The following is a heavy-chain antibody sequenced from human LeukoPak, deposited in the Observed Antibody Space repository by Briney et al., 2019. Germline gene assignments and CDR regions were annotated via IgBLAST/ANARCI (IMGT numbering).Heavy chain of an antibody. Sequence: PGGSLRLSCAASGFTFSSYSMNWVRQAPGKGLEWVSYISSSSSTIYYADSVKGRFSISRDNAKNSLYLQMNSLRAEDTAVYYCARGEQWLPVDYWGQGTLVTVSS. D-gene: IGHD6-19*01. CDR2: ISSSSSTI. V-gene: IGHV3-48*01. J-gene: IGHJ4*02. CDR3: ARGEQWLPVDY. CDR1: GFTFSSYS.